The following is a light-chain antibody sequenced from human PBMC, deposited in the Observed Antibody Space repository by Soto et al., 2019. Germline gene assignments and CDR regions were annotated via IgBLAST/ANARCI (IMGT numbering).Light chain of an antibody. CDR1: SSDIGVYNY. J-gene: IGLJ3*02. Sequence: QSALTQPASVSGSPGQSITISCTGTSSDIGVYNYVSWYQLHPGKAPKLMIYEVNNRPSGVSHRFSGSKSGNTASLTFSGLQPEDEADYYCSSYASSGAVVFGGGTQLTVL. CDR2: EVN. V-gene: IGLV2-14*01. CDR3: SSYASSGAVV.